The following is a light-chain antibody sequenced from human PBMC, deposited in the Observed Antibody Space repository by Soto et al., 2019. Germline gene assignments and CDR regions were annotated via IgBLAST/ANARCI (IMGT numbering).Light chain of an antibody. Sequence: EIVLTQSPGTLSLSAGERATLSCRASQSVSSNYLAWYQQKPGQPPRLLISGASSRATGIPDRFIGSGSGTDFTLTLSSLEPEDFALYYCQHYGRSPPSWTFGQGTKVEIK. CDR1: QSVSSNY. CDR2: GAS. V-gene: IGKV3-20*01. CDR3: QHYGRSPPSWT. J-gene: IGKJ1*01.